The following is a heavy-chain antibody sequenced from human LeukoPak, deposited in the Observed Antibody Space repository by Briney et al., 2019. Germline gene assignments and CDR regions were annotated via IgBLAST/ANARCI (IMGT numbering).Heavy chain of an antibody. CDR2: IYTSGST. CDR3: ARSPYVGIVGPDTDYFDC. Sequence: SETLSLTCTVSGGSIIGFYWNWIRQPAGKGLEWIGRIYTSGSTNYNPSLKSRVTMSVDTSKNQFSLKLRSVTAADTAVYYCARSPYVGIVGPDTDYFDCWGQGTLVTVSS. D-gene: IGHD1-26*01. J-gene: IGHJ4*02. V-gene: IGHV4-4*07. CDR1: GGSIIGFY.